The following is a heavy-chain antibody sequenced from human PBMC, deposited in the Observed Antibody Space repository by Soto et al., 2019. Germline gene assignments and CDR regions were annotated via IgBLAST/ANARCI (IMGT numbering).Heavy chain of an antibody. Sequence: LETLSLTGPVSGDSMSSSSFSWGWIRQPPGKGLEWIGHIFHTGATYQNPTLKSRLRMSVDTSKNQFSLNLSSVTATDTAVYYCARRRIVPTTNFDYWGQGTLVTVSS. J-gene: IGHJ4*02. CDR2: IFHTGAT. CDR3: ARRRIVPTTNFDY. V-gene: IGHV4-39*01. CDR1: GDSMSSSSFS. D-gene: IGHD1-26*01.